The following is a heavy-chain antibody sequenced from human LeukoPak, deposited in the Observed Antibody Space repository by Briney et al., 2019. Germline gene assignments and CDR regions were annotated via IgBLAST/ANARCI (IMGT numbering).Heavy chain of an antibody. CDR1: GDSVRSGSHY. V-gene: IGHV4-61*01. J-gene: IGHJ3*02. Sequence: SETLSLTCSVSGDSVRSGSHYWSWIRQPPGKGLEWIGNVYYSGRTACNPSLKSRVTISVDISKNQFSLQLNSVTAADTAVYYCVRETATYYYDSRGYYRQIEVFDIWGQGTPVIVSS. CDR3: VRETATYYYDSRGYYRQIEVFDI. CDR2: VYYSGRT. D-gene: IGHD3-22*01.